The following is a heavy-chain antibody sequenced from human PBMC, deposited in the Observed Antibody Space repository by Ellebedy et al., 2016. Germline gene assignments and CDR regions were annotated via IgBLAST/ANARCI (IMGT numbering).Heavy chain of an antibody. J-gene: IGHJ4*02. CDR3: ARAGYCSGGSCYLVDY. CDR1: GFTFSSYW. Sequence: GGSLRLSCAASGFTFSSYWMHWVRQAPGKGLVWVSRINSDGSSTSYADSVKGRFTISRDNAKNTLYLQMNSLRAEDTAVYYCARAGYCSGGSCYLVDYWGQGTLVTVSS. V-gene: IGHV3-74*01. D-gene: IGHD2-15*01. CDR2: INSDGSST.